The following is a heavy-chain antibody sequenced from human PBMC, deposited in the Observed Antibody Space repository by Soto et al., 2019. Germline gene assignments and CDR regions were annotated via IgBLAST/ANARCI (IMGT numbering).Heavy chain of an antibody. CDR1: GFTFSSSA. CDR2: ISSDGNNK. J-gene: IGHJ5*01. D-gene: IGHD2-2*01. V-gene: IGHV3-30-3*01. CDR3: ARAFSTSTFFIDS. Sequence: QVQLVESGGGAVQPGRSLTVSCAASGFTFSSSAMHWVRQAPGKGLEWVAVISSDGNNKFYADFVEGRFSISRDNSKNKLYLEVNSLTTEDTAVYYCARAFSTSTFFIDSWGRGTPVTVSS.